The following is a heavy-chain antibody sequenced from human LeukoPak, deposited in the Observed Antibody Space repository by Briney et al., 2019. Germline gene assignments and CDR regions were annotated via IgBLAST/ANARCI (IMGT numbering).Heavy chain of an antibody. CDR1: GFTFSSCA. Sequence: GGSLSLSWAAAGFTFSSCAMYWGRLAPGQGLEWVAVIPCDGSNKYYADSVKGRFTISRDNSTSTLYLQMHSLRAEDTAVYYCAREDTYYDILTGTETTGFDPWGQGALVTVCS. V-gene: IGHV3-30*04. D-gene: IGHD3-9*01. CDR3: AREDTYYDILTGTETTGFDP. J-gene: IGHJ5*02. CDR2: IPCDGSNK.